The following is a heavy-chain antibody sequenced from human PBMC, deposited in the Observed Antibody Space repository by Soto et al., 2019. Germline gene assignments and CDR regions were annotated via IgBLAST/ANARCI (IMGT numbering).Heavy chain of an antibody. V-gene: IGHV3-23*01. CDR1: GFTFTNYG. D-gene: IGHD3-9*01. J-gene: IGHJ4*02. Sequence: EVQLLESGGGLVQPGGSLRLSCAASGFTFTNYGMSWVRQAPGKGLEWVSGISTTGGGTYYADSVKGRFTISRDNSKNTLYLEMNSLRAEDTATYYCARRATGRDAHYFDDWGQGTLITVSS. CDR3: ARRATGRDAHYFDD. CDR2: ISTTGGGT.